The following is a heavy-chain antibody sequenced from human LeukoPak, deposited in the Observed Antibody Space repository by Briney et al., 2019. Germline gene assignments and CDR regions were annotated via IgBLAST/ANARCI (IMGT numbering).Heavy chain of an antibody. J-gene: IGHJ3*02. Sequence: SETLSLTCTVSGGSISSYYWSWIRQPPGKGLEWIWYIYYSGSTNYNPSLKSRVTISVDTSKNQFSLKLSSVTAADTAVYCCARGGWLQLGAFDIWGQGTMVTVSS. V-gene: IGHV4-59*01. CDR3: ARGGWLQLGAFDI. D-gene: IGHD5-24*01. CDR2: IYYSGST. CDR1: GGSISSYY.